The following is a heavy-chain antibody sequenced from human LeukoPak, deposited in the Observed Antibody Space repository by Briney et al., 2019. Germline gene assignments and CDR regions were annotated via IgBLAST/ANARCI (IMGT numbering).Heavy chain of an antibody. J-gene: IGHJ4*02. CDR3: ARAQFKYDSSGYYFY. CDR1: GFTFSSYS. CDR2: ISSSSSYI. V-gene: IGHV3-21*01. Sequence: KPGGSLRLSCAASGFTFSSYSMNWVRQAPGKGLEWVSSISSSSSYIYYADSVKGRFTISRDNAKNSLYLQMNSLGAEDTAVYYCARAQFKYDSSGYYFYWGQGTLVTVSS. D-gene: IGHD3-22*01.